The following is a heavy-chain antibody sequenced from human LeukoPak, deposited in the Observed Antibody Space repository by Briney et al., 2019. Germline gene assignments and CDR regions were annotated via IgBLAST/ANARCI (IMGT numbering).Heavy chain of an antibody. Sequence: GGSLRLSCVASGFTFRSYGMHWVSQAPGKGLEWVAVISYDGSNKYYADSVKGRFTISRDNSKNTLYLQMDSLRAEDTAVYYCASHANSGRHVDQWGQGTLVTVSS. V-gene: IGHV3-30*03. J-gene: IGHJ4*02. CDR1: GFTFRSYG. CDR2: ISYDGSNK. D-gene: IGHD3-10*01. CDR3: ASHANSGRHVDQ.